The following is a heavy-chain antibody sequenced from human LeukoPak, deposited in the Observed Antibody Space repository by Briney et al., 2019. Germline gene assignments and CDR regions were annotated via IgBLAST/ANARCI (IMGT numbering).Heavy chain of an antibody. CDR3: AKSGSYYLEDDAFDI. J-gene: IGHJ3*02. Sequence: GGSLRLSCAASGFTFSSYWMSWVRQAPGKGLERVANIKEDGSEKYYVDSVKGRFTISRDNAENSLYLQMNSLRVEDTAVYYCAKSGSYYLEDDAFDIWGQGTMVTVSS. D-gene: IGHD1-26*01. V-gene: IGHV3-7*01. CDR1: GFTFSSYW. CDR2: IKEDGSEK.